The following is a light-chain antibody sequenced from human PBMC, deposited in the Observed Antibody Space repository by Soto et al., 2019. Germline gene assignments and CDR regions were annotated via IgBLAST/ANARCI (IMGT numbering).Light chain of an antibody. CDR2: ADS. CDR1: QAINRY. J-gene: IGKJ1*01. CDR3: QQSRT. Sequence: AIRMTQSPSSFSTSTGGRVTITCRTSQAINRYLAWYQQKPGKAPKPLIYADSTLQCRVTASCSGSGSGIDFTLTDSSLQPDDFANYYCQQSRTFGQGTKVDI. V-gene: IGKV1-8*01.